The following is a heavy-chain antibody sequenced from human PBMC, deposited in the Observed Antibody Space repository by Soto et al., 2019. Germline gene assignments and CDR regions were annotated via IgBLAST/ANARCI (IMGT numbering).Heavy chain of an antibody. CDR3: ARELHDYDILTGYYTDYYYYYCMDV. CDR2: IIPIFGTA. J-gene: IGHJ6*02. Sequence: ASVKVSCKASGGTFSSYAISWVRQAPGQGLEWMGGIIPIFGTANYAQKFQGRVTITADESTSTAYMELSSLRSEDTAVYYCARELHDYDILTGYYTDYYYYYCMDVWGQGTTVTVSS. CDR1: GGTFSSYA. V-gene: IGHV1-69*13. D-gene: IGHD3-9*01.